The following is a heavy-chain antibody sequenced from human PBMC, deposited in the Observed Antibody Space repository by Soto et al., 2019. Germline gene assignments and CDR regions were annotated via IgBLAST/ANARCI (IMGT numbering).Heavy chain of an antibody. CDR2: IKSKTDGGTT. CDR1: GFTFSNAW. D-gene: IGHD2-15*01. J-gene: IGHJ4*02. CDR3: TTDELVVVAATLDY. V-gene: IGHV3-15*01. Sequence: GGSLRLSCAASGFTFSNAWMSWVRQAPGKGLEWVGRIKSKTDGGTTDYAAPVKGRFTISRDDSKNTLYLQMNSLKTEDTAVYYCTTDELVVVAATLDYWGQGTLVTVSS.